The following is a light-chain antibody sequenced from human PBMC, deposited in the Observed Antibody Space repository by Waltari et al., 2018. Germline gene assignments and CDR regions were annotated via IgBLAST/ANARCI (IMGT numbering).Light chain of an antibody. CDR1: SSDVGGYNL. CDR2: EGS. CDR3: CSYAGSSTWV. J-gene: IGLJ3*02. Sequence: QSALTQPASVSGSPGQSITISCTGTSSDVGGYNLVSWYQQHPGKAPKLMIYEGSQRPSGVSHRFSGSKSGNTGSLTISGLQAEDEADYYCCSYAGSSTWVFGGGTKLTVL. V-gene: IGLV2-23*01.